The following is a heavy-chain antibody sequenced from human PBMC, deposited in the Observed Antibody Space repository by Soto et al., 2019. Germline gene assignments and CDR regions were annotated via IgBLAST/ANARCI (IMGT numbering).Heavy chain of an antibody. CDR1: GFTFSSYA. D-gene: IGHD2-8*01. V-gene: IGHV3-23*01. CDR3: AKVHKDIVLMVYPYNWFDP. CDR2: ISGSGGST. J-gene: IGHJ5*02. Sequence: GGSLRLSCAASGFTFSSYAMSWVRQAPGKGLEWVSAISGSGGSTYYADSVKGRFTISRDNSKNTLYLQMNSLRAEDTAVYYCAKVHKDIVLMVYPYNWFDPWGQGTLVTVSS.